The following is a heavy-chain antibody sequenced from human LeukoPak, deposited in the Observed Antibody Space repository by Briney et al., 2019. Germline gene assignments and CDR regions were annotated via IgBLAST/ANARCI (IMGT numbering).Heavy chain of an antibody. V-gene: IGHV3-30*18. CDR2: ISYDGSNK. CDR3: AKDLVSYDSSGYPDY. CDR1: GFTFSSYG. J-gene: IGHJ4*02. Sequence: GGSLRLSCAASGFTFSSYGMHWVRQAPGKGPEWVAVISYDGSNKYYADSVKGRFTISRDNSKNTLYLQMNSLRAEDTAVYYCAKDLVSYDSSGYPDYWGQGTLVTVSS. D-gene: IGHD3-22*01.